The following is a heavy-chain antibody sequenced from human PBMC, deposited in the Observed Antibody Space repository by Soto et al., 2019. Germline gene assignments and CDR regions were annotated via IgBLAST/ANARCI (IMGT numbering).Heavy chain of an antibody. CDR3: ASRPSGSGFDP. D-gene: IGHD1-26*01. Sequence: SETLSLTCTVSCGSISNRYYWTWIRQSPGKGLEWIGYIYYTGSTNYNPSLQSRVTISLDRSKNQFSLNVSSVTAADTAVYYCASRPSGSGFDPWGQGTLVTVSS. J-gene: IGHJ5*02. CDR1: CGSISNRYY. CDR2: IYYTGST. V-gene: IGHV4-59*12.